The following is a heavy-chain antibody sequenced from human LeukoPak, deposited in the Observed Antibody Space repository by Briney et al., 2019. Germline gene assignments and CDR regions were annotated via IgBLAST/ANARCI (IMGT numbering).Heavy chain of an antibody. D-gene: IGHD2-2*02. V-gene: IGHV3-30*02. CDR1: GFTFSSYG. Sequence: GGSLRLSCAASGFTFSSYGMHWVRQAPGKGLEWVAFIRYDGSNKYYADSVKGRFTISRDNSKNTLYLQMNSLRAEGTAVYYCAKYCSSTSCYNYANWFDPWGQGTLVTVSS. CDR3: AKYCSSTSCYNYANWFDP. CDR2: IRYDGSNK. J-gene: IGHJ5*02.